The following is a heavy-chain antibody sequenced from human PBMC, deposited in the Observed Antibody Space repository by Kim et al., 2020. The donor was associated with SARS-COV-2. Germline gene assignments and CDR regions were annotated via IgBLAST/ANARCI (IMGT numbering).Heavy chain of an antibody. CDR2: ISSSSSYI. CDR3: ARVWKYYDFWSGPDPWYFDL. CDR1: GFTFSSYS. J-gene: IGHJ2*01. Sequence: GGSLRLSCAASGFTFSSYSMNWVRQAPGKGLEWVSSISSSSSYIYYADSVKGRFTISRDNAKNSLYLQMNSLRAEDTAVYYCARVWKYYDFWSGPDPWYFDLWGRGTLVTVSS. D-gene: IGHD3-3*01. V-gene: IGHV3-21*01.